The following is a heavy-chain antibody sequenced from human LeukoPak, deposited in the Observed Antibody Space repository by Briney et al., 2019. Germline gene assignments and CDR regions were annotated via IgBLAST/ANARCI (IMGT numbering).Heavy chain of an antibody. CDR2: IYYSGST. D-gene: IGHD6-6*01. CDR3: AEGGEYSSSSFDY. V-gene: IGHV4-39*01. Sequence: PSETLSLTCTVSGGSISSSSYYWGWIRQPPGKGLEWIGSIYYSGSTYYNPSLKSRVTISVDTSKNQFSLKLSSVTAADTAVYYCAEGGEYSSSSFDYWGQGTLVTVSS. J-gene: IGHJ4*02. CDR1: GGSISSSSYY.